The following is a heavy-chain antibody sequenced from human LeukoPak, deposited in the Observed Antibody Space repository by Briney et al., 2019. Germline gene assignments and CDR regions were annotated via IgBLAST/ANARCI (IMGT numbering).Heavy chain of an antibody. J-gene: IGHJ4*02. D-gene: IGHD6-13*01. CDR3: ARRLYSSSWYGFDY. CDR2: IYPGDSDT. CDR1: GYSFTSYW. V-gene: IGHV5-51*01. Sequence: GESLKISCKGSGYSFTSYWIGWVRQMPGKGLEWMGVIYPGDSDTRYSPSFQGHVTISADKSISTAHLQWSSLKASDTAIYYCARRLYSSSWYGFDYWGQGTLVTVSS.